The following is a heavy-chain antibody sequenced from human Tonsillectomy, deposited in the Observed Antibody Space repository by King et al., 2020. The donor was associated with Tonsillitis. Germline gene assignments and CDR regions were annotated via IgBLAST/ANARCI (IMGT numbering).Heavy chain of an antibody. CDR1: GYSISSGYY. CDR3: ARTEYYYYSSGYSPPPAAKYYFDY. D-gene: IGHD3-22*01. Sequence: VQLQESGPGLVKPSETLSLTCVVSGYSISSGYYWGWIRQPPGKGLEWIGSIYHTGSTYYNPSLNSRVTISLDTSKNQFSLRLSSVTAADTAVYYCARTEYYYYSSGYSPPPAAKYYFDYWGQGTLVTVSS. V-gene: IGHV4-38-2*01. J-gene: IGHJ4*02. CDR2: IYHTGST.